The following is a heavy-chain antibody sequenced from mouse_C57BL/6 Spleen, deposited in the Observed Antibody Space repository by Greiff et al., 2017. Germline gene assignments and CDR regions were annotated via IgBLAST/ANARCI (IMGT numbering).Heavy chain of an antibody. D-gene: IGHD1-1*01. Sequence: QVQLQQSGAELVRPGTSVKVSCKASGYAFTNYLIEWVKQRPGQGLEWIGVINPGSGGTNYNEKFKGKATLTADKSSSTAYMQLSSLTSEDSAVYFCARSRITTVVDGYFDYWGQGTTLTVSS. CDR3: ARSRITTVVDGYFDY. V-gene: IGHV1-54*01. CDR1: GYAFTNYL. J-gene: IGHJ2*01. CDR2: INPGSGGT.